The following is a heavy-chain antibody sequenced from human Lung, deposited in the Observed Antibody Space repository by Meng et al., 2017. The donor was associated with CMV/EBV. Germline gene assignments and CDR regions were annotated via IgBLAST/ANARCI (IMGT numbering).Heavy chain of an antibody. CDR2: IKPTTEHETI. CDR1: GFTISNAE. J-gene: IGHJ4*02. Sequence: GESXKISCAGSGFTISNAEISWVRQAPGKGLEWVARIKPTTEHETIDYAAPVEGRFTISRDDSRNTVYLQMNSLKSEDTAVYFCTTVNWNYYDYWGQGTVVTVSS. V-gene: IGHV3-15*01. CDR3: TTVNWNYYDY. D-gene: IGHD1-1*01.